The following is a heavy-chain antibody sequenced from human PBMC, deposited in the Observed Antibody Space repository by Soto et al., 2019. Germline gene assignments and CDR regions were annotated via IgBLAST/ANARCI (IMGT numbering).Heavy chain of an antibody. Sequence: SETLSLTCTVSGGSISSYYWSWIRQPPGKGLEWIGYIYYSGSTNYNPSLKSRVTISVDTSKNQFSLKLSSVTAADTAVYYCARGEYCSGGSCYSATDPWGQATLGT. CDR1: GGSISSYY. D-gene: IGHD2-15*01. V-gene: IGHV4-59*08. CDR2: IYYSGST. CDR3: ARGEYCSGGSCYSATDP. J-gene: IGHJ5*02.